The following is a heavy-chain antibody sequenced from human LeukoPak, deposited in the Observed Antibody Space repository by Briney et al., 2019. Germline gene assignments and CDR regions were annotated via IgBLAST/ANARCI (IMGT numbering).Heavy chain of an antibody. J-gene: IGHJ6*02. CDR3: ARSAYCSSTSCYHGDYYYYGMDV. Sequence: PSETLSLTCTVSGGSISSGDYYWSWIRQPPGKGLEWIGYIYYSGSTYHNPSLKSRVTISVDTSKNQFSLKLGSVAAADTAVYYCARSAYCSSTSCYHGDYYYYGMDVWGQGTTVTVSS. D-gene: IGHD2-2*01. CDR1: GGSISSGDYY. CDR2: IYYSGST. V-gene: IGHV4-30-4*01.